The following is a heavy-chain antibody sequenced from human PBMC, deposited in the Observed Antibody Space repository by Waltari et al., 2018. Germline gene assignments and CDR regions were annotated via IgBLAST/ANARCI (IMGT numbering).Heavy chain of an antibody. Sequence: QVQLQESGPGLVKPSQTLSLTCTVSGGSISSGSYYWSWIRQPAGKGLEWIGRMYTRWSANYTPTLKCRVSISVDTSKTRFSLKLSSLTAADTAVYYCAGVKGCGRWETLFDSWGQGTLVTVSS. CDR2: MYTRWSA. CDR3: AGVKGCGRWETLFDS. J-gene: IGHJ4*02. CDR1: GGSISSGSYY. D-gene: IGHD1-26*01. V-gene: IGHV4-61*02.